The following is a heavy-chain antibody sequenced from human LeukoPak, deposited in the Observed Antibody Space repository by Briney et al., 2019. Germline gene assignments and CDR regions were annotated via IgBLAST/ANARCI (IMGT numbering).Heavy chain of an antibody. CDR2: INWNGGST. CDR3: ARAIPIRHPRDYYYYMDV. Sequence: GGSLRLSCAASGFTFDDYGMSWVRQAPGKGLEWVSGINWNGGSTGYADSVKGRFTISSDNAKNSLYLQMNSLRAEDTALYYCARAIPIRHPRDYYYYMDVWGKETTVTVSS. V-gene: IGHV3-20*04. CDR1: GFTFDDYG. J-gene: IGHJ6*03. D-gene: IGHD2-2*02.